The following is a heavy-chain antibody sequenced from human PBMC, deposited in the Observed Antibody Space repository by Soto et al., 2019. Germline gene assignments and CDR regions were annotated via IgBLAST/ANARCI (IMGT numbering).Heavy chain of an antibody. J-gene: IGHJ6*03. Sequence: EVQLVESGGGLVKPGGSLRLSCAASGFTFSSYSMNWVRQAPGKGLEWVSSISSSSSYIYYADSVKGRFTISRDNAKNSLYLQMNSLRAEDTAVYYCARYSGYAPHGYYYYMDVWGKGTTVTVSS. D-gene: IGHD5-12*01. V-gene: IGHV3-21*01. CDR2: ISSSSSYI. CDR3: ARYSGYAPHGYYYYMDV. CDR1: GFTFSSYS.